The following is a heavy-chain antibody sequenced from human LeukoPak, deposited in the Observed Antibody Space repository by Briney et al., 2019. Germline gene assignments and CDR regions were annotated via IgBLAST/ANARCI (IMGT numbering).Heavy chain of an antibody. CDR2: ISSSSSYI. D-gene: IGHD5-12*01. V-gene: IGHV3-21*01. CDR3: ARDLSGYSGYDLFY. Sequence: GGSLRLSCAASGFTFSSYSMNWVRQAPGKGLEWVSSISSSSSYIYYADSVKGRFTISRDNAKNSLYLQMNSPRAEDTAVYYCARDLSGYSGYDLFYWGQGTLVTVSS. CDR1: GFTFSSYS. J-gene: IGHJ4*02.